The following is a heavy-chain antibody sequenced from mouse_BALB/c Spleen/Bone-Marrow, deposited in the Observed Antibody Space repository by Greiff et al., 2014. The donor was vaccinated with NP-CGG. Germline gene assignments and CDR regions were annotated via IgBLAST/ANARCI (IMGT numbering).Heavy chain of an antibody. Sequence: EVKLVESGPDLVKPSQSLSLTCTVTGYSITSGYSWHWIRQFPGNKLEWMGYIHYSGTTNYNPSLKSRISITRDTSENQFFLQLNSVTSDDTATYYCARQNDGYLYYAMDYWGQGTSVTVSS. D-gene: IGHD2-3*01. V-gene: IGHV3-1*02. J-gene: IGHJ4*01. CDR2: IHYSGTT. CDR3: ARQNDGYLYYAMDY. CDR1: GYSITSGYS.